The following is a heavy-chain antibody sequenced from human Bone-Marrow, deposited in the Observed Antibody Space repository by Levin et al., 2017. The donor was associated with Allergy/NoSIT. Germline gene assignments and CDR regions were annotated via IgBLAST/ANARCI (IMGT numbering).Heavy chain of an antibody. D-gene: IGHD1-20*01. J-gene: IGHJ3*02. Sequence: GGSLRLSCAASGFTFRRYPMHWVRQAPGKGLEWVSFISYDASNKNYADSVKGRFTIDRDNSANTLYLQMNSLRDDDTAVYYCARDPERYDWNDAGTVDIWGQGTTVIVSS. CDR2: ISYDASNK. CDR1: GFTFRRYP. CDR3: ARDPERYDWNDAGTVDI. V-gene: IGHV3-30-3*01.